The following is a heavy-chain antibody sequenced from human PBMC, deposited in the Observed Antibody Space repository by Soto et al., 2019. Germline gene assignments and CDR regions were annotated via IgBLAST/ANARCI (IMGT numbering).Heavy chain of an antibody. D-gene: IGHD3-22*01. V-gene: IGHV3-23*01. Sequence: EVQLLESGGGLVQPGGSLRLSCTASGFTFSSYAMSWVRQAPGKELEWVSTISGNSGKTNYAESVKGRFSISRDNSKNTVHLQLDSLRAEDTAVYYCVRATFFSDSSGYTRCLDYWGQGTLVTVSS. CDR2: ISGNSGKT. J-gene: IGHJ4*02. CDR1: GFTFSSYA. CDR3: VRATFFSDSSGYTRCLDY.